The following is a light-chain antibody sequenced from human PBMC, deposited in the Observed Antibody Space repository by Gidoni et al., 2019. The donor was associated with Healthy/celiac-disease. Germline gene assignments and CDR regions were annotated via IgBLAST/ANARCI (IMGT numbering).Light chain of an antibody. J-gene: IGKJ1*01. CDR2: KAS. V-gene: IGKV1-5*03. CDR3: QQYNSYSGT. CDR1: QSISSW. Sequence: DIPMTQSPSTLSASVADRVTITCRARQSISSWLAWYQQKPGKAPKLLIYKASSLESGVPSRFSGSGSGTEFTLTISSLQPDDFATYYCQQYNSYSGTFGQGTKVEIK.